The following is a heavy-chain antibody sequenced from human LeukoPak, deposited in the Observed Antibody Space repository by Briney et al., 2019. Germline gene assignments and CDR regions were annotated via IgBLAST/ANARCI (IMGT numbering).Heavy chain of an antibody. J-gene: IGHJ4*02. CDR2: ISSSGSTI. CDR1: GLTFSDYY. V-gene: IGHV3-11*01. D-gene: IGHD3-22*01. CDR3: ARNHYYDSSGSDY. Sequence: GGSLRLSCAASGLTFSDYYMSWIRQAPGKGLEWVSYISSSGSTIYYADSAKGRFTISRDNAKNSLYLQMNSLRAEDTAVYYCARNHYYDSSGSDYWGQGTLVTVSS.